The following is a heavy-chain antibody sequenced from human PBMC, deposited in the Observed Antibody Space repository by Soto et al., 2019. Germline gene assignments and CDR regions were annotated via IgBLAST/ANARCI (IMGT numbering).Heavy chain of an antibody. CDR3: AREDTAMSSFDY. Sequence: TLSLTCTVSGGSISSGGYYWSWIRQHPGKCLEWIGYIYYSGSTYYNPSLKSRVTISVDTSKNQFSLKLSSVTAADTAVYYCAREDTAMSSFDYWGQGTLVTVYS. CDR1: GGSISSGGYY. V-gene: IGHV4-31*03. CDR2: IYYSGST. J-gene: IGHJ4*02. D-gene: IGHD5-18*01.